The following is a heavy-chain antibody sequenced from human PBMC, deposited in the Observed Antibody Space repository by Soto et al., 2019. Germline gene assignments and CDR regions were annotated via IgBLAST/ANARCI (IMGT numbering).Heavy chain of an antibody. D-gene: IGHD3-10*01. CDR3: ARDVYYGSGSYYNGYYYYYYGMDV. V-gene: IGHV1-69*01. CDR2: IIPIFGTA. Sequence: QVQLVQSGAEVKKPGSSVKVSCKASGGTFSSYAISWVRQAPGQGLEWMGGIIPIFGTANYAQKFQGRVTITADESTSTAYMELNSLRSEDTAVYYCARDVYYGSGSYYNGYYYYYYGMDVWGQGTTVTVSS. CDR1: GGTFSSYA. J-gene: IGHJ6*02.